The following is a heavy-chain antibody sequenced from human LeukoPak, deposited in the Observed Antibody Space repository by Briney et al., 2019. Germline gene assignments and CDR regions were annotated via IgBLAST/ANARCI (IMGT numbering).Heavy chain of an antibody. V-gene: IGHV3-7*01. CDR2: IKQDGSEK. CDR3: ARVSQYYDFWSGYWGIYYYYMDV. J-gene: IGHJ6*03. Sequence: GGSLRLSCAASGFTLSSYWMSWVRQAPGKGLEGVANIKQDGSEKYYVDSVKGRFTISRDNAKNSLYLQMNSLRAEDTAVYYCARVSQYYDFWSGYWGIYYYYMDVWGKGTTVTVSS. D-gene: IGHD3-3*01. CDR1: GFTLSSYW.